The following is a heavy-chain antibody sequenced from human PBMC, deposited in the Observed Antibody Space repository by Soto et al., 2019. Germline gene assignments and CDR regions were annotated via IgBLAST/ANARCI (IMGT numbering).Heavy chain of an antibody. J-gene: IGHJ4*02. Sequence: GGSLRLSCAASGFTFSSYAMHWVRQAPGKGLEWVAVISYDGSNKYYADSVKGRFTISRDNSKNTLYLQMNSLRAEDTAVYYCARDFWHYLLDYWGQGTLVTVSS. CDR1: GFTFSSYA. V-gene: IGHV3-30-3*01. CDR3: ARDFWHYLLDY. CDR2: ISYDGSNK. D-gene: IGHD1-7*01.